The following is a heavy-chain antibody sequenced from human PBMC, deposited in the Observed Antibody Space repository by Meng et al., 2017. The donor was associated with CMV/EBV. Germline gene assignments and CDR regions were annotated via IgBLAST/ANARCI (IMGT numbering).Heavy chain of an antibody. Sequence: QVQLVQSGAEGXXXXXXVKVSCKASGGTFSSYAISWVRQAPGQGLEWMGGIIPIFGTANYAQKFQGRVTITADESTSTAYMELSSLRSEDTAVYYCASLYGAVDYWGQGTLVTVSS. CDR1: GGTFSSYA. D-gene: IGHD3-16*01. CDR2: IIPIFGTA. J-gene: IGHJ4*02. V-gene: IGHV1-69*12. CDR3: ASLYGAVDY.